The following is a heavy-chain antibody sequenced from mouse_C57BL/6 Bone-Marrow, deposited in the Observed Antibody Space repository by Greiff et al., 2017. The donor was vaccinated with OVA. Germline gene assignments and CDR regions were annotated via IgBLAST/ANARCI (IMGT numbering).Heavy chain of an antibody. D-gene: IGHD2-1*01. CDR2: IDPSDSYT. V-gene: IGHV1-59*01. Sequence: QVQLQQPGTELVRPGTSVKLSCKASGYTFTSYWMHWVKQRPGQGLEWIGVIDPSDSYTNYNQKFKGKATLTVDTSSSTAYMQLSSLTSEDSAVYYCALYGNYEAYWGQGTLVTVSA. J-gene: IGHJ3*01. CDR1: GYTFTSYW. CDR3: ALYGNYEAY.